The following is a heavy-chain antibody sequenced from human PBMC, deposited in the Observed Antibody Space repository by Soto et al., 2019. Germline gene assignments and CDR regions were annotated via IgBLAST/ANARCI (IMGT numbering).Heavy chain of an antibody. V-gene: IGHV4-34*01. CDR3: ARDGYSYGYGAVRYYYGMDV. D-gene: IGHD5-18*01. Sequence: SETLSLTCAVYGGSFSGYYWSWIRQPPGKGLEWIGEINHSGSTNYNPSLKSRVTISVDTSKNQFSLKLSSVTAADTAVHYCARDGYSYGYGAVRYYYGMDVWGQGTTVTVSS. CDR1: GGSFSGYY. J-gene: IGHJ6*02. CDR2: INHSGST.